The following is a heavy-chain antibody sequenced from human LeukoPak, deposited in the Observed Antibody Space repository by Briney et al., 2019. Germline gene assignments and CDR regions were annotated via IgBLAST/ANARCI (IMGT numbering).Heavy chain of an antibody. Sequence: VASVMVSCKTSGYTFTSYLAHWVRQAPGQGLEWMGIINPSDGSTSYAQKFQGRVAMTRDTSTSTVYMELSSLRSDDTAVYYCVRELVGGYFDYWGQGTLVTVSS. CDR1: GYTFTSYL. CDR2: INPSDGST. J-gene: IGHJ4*02. D-gene: IGHD1-26*01. CDR3: VRELVGGYFDY. V-gene: IGHV1-46*01.